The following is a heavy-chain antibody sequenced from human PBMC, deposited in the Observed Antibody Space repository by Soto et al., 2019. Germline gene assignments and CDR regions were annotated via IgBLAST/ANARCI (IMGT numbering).Heavy chain of an antibody. CDR2: IYYSGRT. V-gene: IGHV4-30-4*01. J-gene: IGHJ4*02. CDR3: ARELSNSPDFFDG. Sequence: QVQLQESGPGLVKPSETLSLACTVSGGSINSDDYYWTWIRQPPGEGLEWIGYIYYSGRTLYNPSLKSRLTISIDTSKNQFSLKVKSVSAADTAVYYCARELSNSPDFFDGWGQGILVTVSS. D-gene: IGHD1-1*01. CDR1: GGSINSDDYY.